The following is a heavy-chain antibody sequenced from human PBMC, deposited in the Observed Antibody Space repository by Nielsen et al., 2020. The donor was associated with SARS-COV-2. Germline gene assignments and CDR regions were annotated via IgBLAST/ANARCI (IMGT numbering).Heavy chain of an antibody. CDR3: ARTGRGGSYYVYYYYYVDV. CDR2: ISYDGSNK. J-gene: IGHJ6*03. CDR1: GFTFSSYA. Sequence: GESLKISCAASGFTFSSYAMHWVRQAPGKGLEWVAVISYDGSNKYYADSVKGRFTISRDNSKNTLCLQMNSLRAEDTAVYYCARTGRGGSYYVYYYYYVDVWGKGTTVTVSS. D-gene: IGHD1-26*01. V-gene: IGHV3-30-3*01.